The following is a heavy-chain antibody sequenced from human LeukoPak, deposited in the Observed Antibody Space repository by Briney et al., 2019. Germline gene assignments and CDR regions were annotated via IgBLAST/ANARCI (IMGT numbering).Heavy chain of an antibody. CDR2: IYSNGIT. CDR3: ARRAYYDSSGYHPTSGYFDL. D-gene: IGHD3-22*01. V-gene: IGHV4-4*08. CDR1: GGSMFSYY. Sequence: SETLSLTCSVSGGSMFSYYWNWIRQSPGKGLEWIGYIYSNGITNYSPSLRSRGTISFATSRNQFSLRLTSVTAADTAIYYCARRAYYDSSGYHPTSGYFDLWGRGARVRVSS. J-gene: IGHJ2*01.